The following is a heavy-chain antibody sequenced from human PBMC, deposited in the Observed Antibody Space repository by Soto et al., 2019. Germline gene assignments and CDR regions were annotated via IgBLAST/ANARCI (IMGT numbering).Heavy chain of an antibody. CDR3: ARSDYYDSSGYYYFDY. V-gene: IGHV4-39*07. Sequence: SETLSLTCTVSGGSISSSSYYWGWIRQPPGKGLEWIGSIYYSGSTYYNPSLKSRVTISVDTSKNQFSLKLSSVTAADTAVYYCARSDYYDSSGYYYFDYWGQGTLVTVSS. CDR1: GGSISSSSYY. D-gene: IGHD3-22*01. CDR2: IYYSGST. J-gene: IGHJ4*02.